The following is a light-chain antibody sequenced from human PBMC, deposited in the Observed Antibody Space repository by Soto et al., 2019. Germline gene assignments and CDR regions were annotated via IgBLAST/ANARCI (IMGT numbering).Light chain of an antibody. V-gene: IGKV3-20*01. CDR3: HQYDNAPQT. Sequence: EIVMTQSPATLSVSPGERATLSCRASQTLRRTYIAWYQQKPGQAPRVLIYGASERATGIPDRFSGSGSGTDFSLTISRLEPEDFAVYYCHQYDNAPQTYGQGTKVDIK. J-gene: IGKJ2*01. CDR1: QTLRRTY. CDR2: GAS.